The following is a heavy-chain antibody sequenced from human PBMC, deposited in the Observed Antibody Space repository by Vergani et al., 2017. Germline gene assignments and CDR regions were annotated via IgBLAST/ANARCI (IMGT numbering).Heavy chain of an antibody. V-gene: IGHV3-30*04. Sequence: QVQLVESGGGVVQPGRSLRLSCAASGFTFSSYAMHWVRQAPGKGLEWVAVISYDGSNKYYADSVKGRFTISRDNSKNTLYLQMNSLRAEDTAVYYCARAVAGLDYWGKGTTVTVSS. CDR3: ARAVAGLDY. CDR1: GFTFSSYA. J-gene: IGHJ6*04. D-gene: IGHD6-13*01. CDR2: ISYDGSNK.